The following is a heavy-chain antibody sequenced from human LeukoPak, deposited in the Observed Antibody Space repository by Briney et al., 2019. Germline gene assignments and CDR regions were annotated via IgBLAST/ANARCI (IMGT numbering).Heavy chain of an antibody. CDR3: ARGGVDYYGSGTYYLMYYFDY. Sequence: DGSTYYADSVKGRFTISRDNSKNTLYLQMDSLRAEDTAVYFCARGGVDYYGSGTYYLMYYFDYWGQGALVTVSS. V-gene: IGHV3-53*01. J-gene: IGHJ4*02. D-gene: IGHD3-10*01. CDR2: DGST.